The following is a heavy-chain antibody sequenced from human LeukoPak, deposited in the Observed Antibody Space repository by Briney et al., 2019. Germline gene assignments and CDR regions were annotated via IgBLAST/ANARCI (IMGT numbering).Heavy chain of an antibody. Sequence: GGSLRLSCAASGFTVSSNYMSWVRQAPGKGLEWVSGIYSGGSTYYADSVKGRFTISRDISGNTLYLQMNSLRAEDTAVYYCARDYCSAGSCYPDWGQGTLVTVSS. D-gene: IGHD2-15*01. V-gene: IGHV3-53*01. CDR1: GFTVSSNY. CDR3: ARDYCSAGSCYPD. CDR2: IYSGGST. J-gene: IGHJ4*02.